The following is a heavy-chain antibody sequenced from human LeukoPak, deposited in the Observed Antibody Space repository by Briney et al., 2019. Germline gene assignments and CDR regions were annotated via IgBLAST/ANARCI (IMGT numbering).Heavy chain of an antibody. J-gene: IGHJ4*02. CDR1: GGSISSYY. CDR3: ARERYCSGGSCYSGIDY. Sequence: SETLSLTCTVSGGSISSYYWSWIRQPPGKGLEWIGYIYYSGSTNYNPSLKSRVTISVDTSKNQFSLKLSSVTAADTAVYYCARERYCSGGSCYSGIDYWGQGTLVTVSS. CDR2: IYYSGST. V-gene: IGHV4-59*01. D-gene: IGHD2-15*01.